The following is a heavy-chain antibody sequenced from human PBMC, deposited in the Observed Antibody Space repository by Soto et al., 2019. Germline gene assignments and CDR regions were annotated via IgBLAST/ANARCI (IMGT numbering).Heavy chain of an antibody. Sequence: SETLSLTCTVSGGSISSGGYYWSWIRQHPGKGLEWIGYIYYSGSTYYNPSLKSRVTISVDTSKSQFSLKLSSVTAADTAVYYCARARGSVLRFLEWFLMDVWGQGTTVTVSS. CDR1: GGSISSGGYY. CDR2: IYYSGST. D-gene: IGHD3-3*01. V-gene: IGHV4-31*03. CDR3: ARARGSVLRFLEWFLMDV. J-gene: IGHJ6*02.